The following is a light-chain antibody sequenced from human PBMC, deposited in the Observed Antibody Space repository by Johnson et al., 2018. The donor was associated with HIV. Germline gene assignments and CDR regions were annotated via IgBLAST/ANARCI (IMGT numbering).Light chain of an antibody. J-gene: IGLJ1*01. CDR1: SSNIGNNY. V-gene: IGLV1-51*02. Sequence: QSVLTQPPSVSAAPGQKVTISCSGSSSNIGNNYVSWYQQLPGTAPKLLIYEDNKRPSGIPDRFSGSKSGTSATLGITGLQTGDEADYYCGTWDSNLSVPFGTGTKVTGL. CDR3: GTWDSNLSVP. CDR2: EDN.